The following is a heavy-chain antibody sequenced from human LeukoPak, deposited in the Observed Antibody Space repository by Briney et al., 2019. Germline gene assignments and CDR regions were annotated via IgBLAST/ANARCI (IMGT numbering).Heavy chain of an antibody. CDR2: ISSSSSII. CDR1: GSTFSSHT. CDR3: ARDSHSKNDY. Sequence: QAGGFLRLSCAASGSTFSSHTMNWVRQAPGKGLEWVSYISSSSSIIYYADSVKGRFTISRDNAKNSLYLQMNSLRAEDTAVYFCARDSHSKNDYWGQGTLVTVSS. J-gene: IGHJ4*02. D-gene: IGHD4-11*01. V-gene: IGHV3-48*01.